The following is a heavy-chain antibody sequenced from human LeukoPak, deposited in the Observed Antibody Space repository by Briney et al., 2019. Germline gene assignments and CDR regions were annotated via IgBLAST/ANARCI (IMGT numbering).Heavy chain of an antibody. CDR1: GFTFSSYA. V-gene: IGHV3-23*01. D-gene: IGHD6-19*01. CDR3: AKDGSRGLYYYFDY. J-gene: IGHJ4*02. CDR2: ISGSGGST. Sequence: PGGSLRLSCAASGFTFSSYAMSWVRQAPGKGLEWVSGISGSGGSTYYADSVKGRFTIFRDNSKNTLYLQMNNPRAEDAAVYYCAKDGSRGLYYYFDYWGQGSLVTVSS.